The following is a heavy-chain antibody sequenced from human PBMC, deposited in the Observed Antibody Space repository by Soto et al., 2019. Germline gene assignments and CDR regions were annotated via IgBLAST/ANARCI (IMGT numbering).Heavy chain of an antibody. CDR1: GYTFTSYG. Sequence: QVQLVQSGAEVKKPGASVKVSCKASGYTFTSYGISWVRQAPGQGLEWMGWISAYNGNKKYAQKPQGRVTMTTDTSTSTAYMELRGLRSDATAVYYCASDAAIGMNDYWGQGTLVTVSS. V-gene: IGHV1-18*01. J-gene: IGHJ4*02. CDR2: ISAYNGNK. D-gene: IGHD1-20*01. CDR3: ASDAAIGMNDY.